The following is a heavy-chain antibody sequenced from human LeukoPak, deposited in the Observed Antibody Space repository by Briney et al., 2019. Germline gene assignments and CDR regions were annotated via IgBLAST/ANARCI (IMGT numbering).Heavy chain of an antibody. V-gene: IGHV4-59*08. CDR2: VHYSGST. CDR3: ARWYSSGWAFDY. D-gene: IGHD6-19*01. CDR1: GGSISSYY. Sequence: SETLSLTCTVSGGSISSYYWNWIRQPPGKGLAWIGYVHYSGSTKYNPSLKSRVTISVDTSKNQFSLKLSSVIAADTAVYYCARWYSSGWAFDYWGQGTLVTVSS. J-gene: IGHJ4*02.